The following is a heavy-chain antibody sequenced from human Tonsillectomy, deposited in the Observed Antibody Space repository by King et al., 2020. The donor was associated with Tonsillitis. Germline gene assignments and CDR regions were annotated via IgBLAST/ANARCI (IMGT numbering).Heavy chain of an antibody. J-gene: IGHJ4*02. D-gene: IGHD6-13*01. CDR1: GFSLSNARMG. V-gene: IGHV2-26*01. Sequence: VTLKESGPVLVKPTETLTLTCTVSGFSLSNARMGVSWIRQPPGQALEWLAHIFSNDEKSYSTSLKSRLTISKDTSKSQVVLTMTNMDPVDTATYYCARLDSSSWYFDYWGQGTLVTVSS. CDR3: ARLDSSSWYFDY. CDR2: IFSNDEK.